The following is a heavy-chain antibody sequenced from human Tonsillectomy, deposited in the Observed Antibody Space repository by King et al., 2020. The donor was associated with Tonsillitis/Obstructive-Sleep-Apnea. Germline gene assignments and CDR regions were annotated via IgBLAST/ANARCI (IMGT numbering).Heavy chain of an antibody. J-gene: IGHJ4*02. CDR1: GGSIVSSDYY. CDR3: ASLGSCSSITCYADY. D-gene: IGHD2-2*01. V-gene: IGHV4-39*01. CDR2: VFYSGST. Sequence: VQLQESGPGLVKPSETLSLTCIVSGGSIVSSDYYWGWIRQPPGTGPEWIGNVFYSGSTYYNPSLKSRVTISVDTSNNQFSLRRSTVTAADTAVYYCASLGSCSSITCYADYWGQGTLVTVSS.